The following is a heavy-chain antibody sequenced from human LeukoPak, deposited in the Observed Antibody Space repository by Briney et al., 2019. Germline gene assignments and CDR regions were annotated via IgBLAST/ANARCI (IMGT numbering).Heavy chain of an antibody. D-gene: IGHD4-17*01. CDR1: GFTFSSYG. CDR3: AKFDYGPRLSYFDY. CDR2: ISYDGSNK. Sequence: GGSLRLSCAASGFTFSSYGMHWVRQAPGKGLEWVAVISYDGSNKYYADSVKGRFTISRDNSKNTLYLQMNSLRAEDSAWYYFAKFDYGPRLSYFDYWGQGPLVPVSS. J-gene: IGHJ4*02. V-gene: IGHV3-30*18.